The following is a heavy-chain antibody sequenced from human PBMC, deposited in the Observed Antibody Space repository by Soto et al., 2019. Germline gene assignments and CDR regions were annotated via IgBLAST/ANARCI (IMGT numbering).Heavy chain of an antibody. J-gene: IGHJ4*02. CDR3: ARDSFVIAVAGTTPGPY. CDR1: GFTFSSYA. CDR2: ISYDGSNK. V-gene: IGHV3-30-3*01. D-gene: IGHD6-19*01. Sequence: RGSLRLSCAASGFTFSSYALHWVRPAPGKGLEWVAVISYDGSNKYYADSVKGRFTISRDNSKNTLYLQMNSLRAEDTAVYYGARDSFVIAVAGTTPGPYCGQGSLVPVSS.